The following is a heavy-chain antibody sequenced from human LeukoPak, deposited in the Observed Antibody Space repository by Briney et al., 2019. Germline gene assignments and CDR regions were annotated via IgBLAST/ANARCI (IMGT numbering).Heavy chain of an antibody. CDR3: ARDSNFDWFYYYYYMDV. D-gene: IGHD3-9*01. Sequence: GGSLRLSCAASGFTFSSYWMHWVRQAPGKGLVWVSRINSDGSSTSYADSVKGRFTISRDNAKNSLYLQMNSLRAEDTAVYYCARDSNFDWFYYYYYMDVWGKGTTVTVSS. J-gene: IGHJ6*03. V-gene: IGHV3-74*01. CDR1: GFTFSSYW. CDR2: INSDGSST.